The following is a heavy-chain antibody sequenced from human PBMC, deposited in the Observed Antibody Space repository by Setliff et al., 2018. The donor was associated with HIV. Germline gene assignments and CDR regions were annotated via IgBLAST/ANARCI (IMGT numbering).Heavy chain of an antibody. D-gene: IGHD3-9*01. V-gene: IGHV4-59*11. Sequence: SETLSLTCTVSGGSIRSHYWSWIRQPPGKGLEWIGYIYDSGSTNYNPSLKSRVTISVDTSKNQFSLKLSSVTAADTAVYYCARGGAFDWLFLDVWGKGTTVTVSA. CDR2: IYDSGST. CDR3: ARGGAFDWLFLDV. J-gene: IGHJ6*04. CDR1: GGSIRSHY.